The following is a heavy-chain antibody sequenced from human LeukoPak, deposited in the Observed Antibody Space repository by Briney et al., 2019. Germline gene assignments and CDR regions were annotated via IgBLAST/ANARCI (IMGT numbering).Heavy chain of an antibody. Sequence: ASVKVSCKASGYTFTSYYMHWVRQAPGQGLEWMGIINPSGGSTNYAQKFQGRVTITADKSTSTAYMELSSLRSEDTAVYYCARARNSMVRGEDYWGQGTLVTVSS. V-gene: IGHV1-46*01. D-gene: IGHD3-10*01. CDR1: GYTFTSYY. CDR3: ARARNSMVRGEDY. J-gene: IGHJ4*02. CDR2: INPSGGST.